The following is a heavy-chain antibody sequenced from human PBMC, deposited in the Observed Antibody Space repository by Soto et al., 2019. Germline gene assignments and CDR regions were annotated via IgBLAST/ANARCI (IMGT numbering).Heavy chain of an antibody. CDR2: IYWNDDK. CDR1: GFSLSTSGVG. CDR3: AHRPFKIQGPYPPHAFDI. V-gene: IGHV2-5*01. J-gene: IGHJ3*02. Sequence: QITLKESGPTLVKPTQTLTLTCTFSGFSLSTSGVGVGWIRQPPGKALEWLALIYWNDDKRYSPSLKSRLTITKDTSKNQVVPKNTQMDPGDTATYFFAHRPFKIQGPYPPHAFDIWGQGTMVTVSS. D-gene: IGHD5-18*01.